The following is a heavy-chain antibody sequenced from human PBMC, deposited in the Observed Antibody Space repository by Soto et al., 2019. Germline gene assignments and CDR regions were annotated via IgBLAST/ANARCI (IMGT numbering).Heavy chain of an antibody. V-gene: IGHV3-23*01. CDR3: ARGIATGQLDP. CDR1: GFTFNNYA. CDR2: ITNDGGDT. J-gene: IGHJ5*02. D-gene: IGHD2-15*01. Sequence: GSVRLSCAASGFTFNNYAMTWVRQAPGEGLEWVAVITNDGGDTLHADSVKGRFTIFRDNSKNTLFLQMISLRPEDTAVYYCARGIATGQLDPWGQGTLVTVSS.